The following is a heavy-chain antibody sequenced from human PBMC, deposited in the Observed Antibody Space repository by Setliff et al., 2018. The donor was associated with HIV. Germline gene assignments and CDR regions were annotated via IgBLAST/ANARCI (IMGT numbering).Heavy chain of an antibody. CDR3: TKDHLSGWASDC. CDR1: GFTFTAHN. CDR2: IKQDGSEE. D-gene: IGHD6-19*01. V-gene: IGHV3-7*01. Sequence: GGSLRLSCAASGFTFTAHNMAWVRQAPGKGLEWVANIKQDGSEEYYVDSVKGRFTISRDNAKNSVYLQMNSLRVEDTAMYYCTKDHLSGWASDCWGQGTLVTAPQ. J-gene: IGHJ4*02.